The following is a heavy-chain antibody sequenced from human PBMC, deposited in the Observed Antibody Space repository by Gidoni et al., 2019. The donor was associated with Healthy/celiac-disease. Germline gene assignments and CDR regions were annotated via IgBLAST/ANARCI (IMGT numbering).Heavy chain of an antibody. CDR3: AKDSQPYSGSYYVSDWFDP. D-gene: IGHD1-26*01. V-gene: IGHV3-23*01. Sequence: EVQLLVSGGGLVQPGGSLRLSCAASGFTFSSDAMCWVRQAPGKGLAWVSTISGSGGNTYYADSVKGRFTISRNNSKSTLYLQMNSLRAEDTALYYCAKDSQPYSGSYYVSDWFDPWGQGTLVTVSS. CDR1: GFTFSSDA. CDR2: ISGSGGNT. J-gene: IGHJ5*02.